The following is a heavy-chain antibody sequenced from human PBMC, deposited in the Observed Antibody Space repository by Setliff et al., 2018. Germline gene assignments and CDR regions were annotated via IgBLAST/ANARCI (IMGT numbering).Heavy chain of an antibody. CDR3: ARGRLLYVGDSHYFDI. V-gene: IGHV4-61*09. CDR2: IYSEGTT. D-gene: IGHD4-17*01. CDR1: GGSISSGGFY. J-gene: IGHJ4*02. Sequence: PSETLSLTCTVSGGSISSGGFYWSWVRQPAGKGLEWIGHIYSEGTTNYSPSLRSRVTISSDTSKNQFSLQLNPVTATDTAVYYCARGRLLYVGDSHYFDIWGQGTLVTVSS.